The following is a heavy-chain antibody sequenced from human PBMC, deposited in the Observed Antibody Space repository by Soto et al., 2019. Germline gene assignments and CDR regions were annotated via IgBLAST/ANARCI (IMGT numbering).Heavy chain of an antibody. J-gene: IGHJ4*01. CDR2: ISYDGSNK. Sequence: GGSLRLSCAASGFTFSSYAMHWVRQAPGKGLEWVAVISYDGSNKYYADSVKGRFTISRDNSKNTLYLQMNSLRAEDTAVYYCARDLSSGYYFDYWGHGTLVTVSS. CDR1: GFTFSSYA. CDR3: ARDLSSGYYFDY. D-gene: IGHD3-22*01. V-gene: IGHV3-30-3*01.